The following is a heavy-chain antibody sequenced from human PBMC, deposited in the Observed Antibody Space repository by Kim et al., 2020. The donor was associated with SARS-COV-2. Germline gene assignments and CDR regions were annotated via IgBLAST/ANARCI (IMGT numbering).Heavy chain of an antibody. CDR3: ARDIASTYFDL. D-gene: IGHD6-13*01. J-gene: IGHJ2*01. CDR2: ICYGGSNN. CDR1: GFTFRNYC. V-gene: IGHV3-33*01. Sequence: GGSLRLSCAASGFTFRNYCMNWIRQAPGKGLEWVSFICYGGSNNYYAASMEGRITISKDNTNNTQHMEENSLTDEATVVYYWARDIASTYFDLWC.